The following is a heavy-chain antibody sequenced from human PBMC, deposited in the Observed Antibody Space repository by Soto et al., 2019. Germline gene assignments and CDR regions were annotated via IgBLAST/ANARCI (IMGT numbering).Heavy chain of an antibody. J-gene: IGHJ4*02. V-gene: IGHV1-2*02. CDR2: INPKSGGT. D-gene: IGHD1-26*01. CDR1: GYTFTVDY. Sequence: QVQLVQSGAEVKKPGASVNVSCKASGYTFTVDYMHWVRQAPGQGLEWMGWINPKSGGTMYPQKFPGRVTMTWDTSISPAYMALTRLRSDDTAVYYCARDLAKGGGSAVFDYWGQGTLVTVSS. CDR3: ARDLAKGGGSAVFDY.